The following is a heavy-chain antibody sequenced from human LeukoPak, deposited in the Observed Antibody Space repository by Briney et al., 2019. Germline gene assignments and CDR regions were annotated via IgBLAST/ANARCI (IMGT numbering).Heavy chain of an antibody. D-gene: IGHD6-19*01. CDR1: GGSLSSSSYY. V-gene: IGHV4-39*07. CDR2: IYCSGST. Sequence: SETLSLTCTVSGGSLSSSSYYWGWLRQPPGKGLEWIGSIYCSGSTYYNPALKSRVTISVDTSKNQFSLKLSSVTAADTAVYYCAKLPGYSSGWFVGWGQGTLVTVSS. J-gene: IGHJ4*02. CDR3: AKLPGYSSGWFVG.